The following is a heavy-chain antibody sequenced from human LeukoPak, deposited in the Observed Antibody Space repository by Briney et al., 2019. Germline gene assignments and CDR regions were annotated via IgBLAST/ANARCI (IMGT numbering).Heavy chain of an antibody. Sequence: PSETLSLTCTVSGGSVSSSSYYWGWIRKAPGKGLECIGTIYYAGDTYYNPSLKSRVTISLDTSKNQFSLKLRSVTAADTAVYFCAMLDSGRYSEIDNWGQGTLVIVSS. J-gene: IGHJ4*02. CDR1: GGSVSSSSYY. V-gene: IGHV4-39*01. CDR2: IYYAGDT. CDR3: AMLDSGRYSEIDN. D-gene: IGHD1-26*01.